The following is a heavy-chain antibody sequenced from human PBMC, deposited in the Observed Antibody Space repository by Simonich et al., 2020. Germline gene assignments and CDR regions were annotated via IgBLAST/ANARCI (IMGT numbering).Heavy chain of an antibody. Sequence: QVPLVQSGAEVKKPGASVKVSCKASGYTFTGYYIHWEGQAPGQGLEGEGWTNPTSGGTNYDQKFQGRVTMTRDTSISTAYMELSRLRSDDTAVYYCARARLYSSSHAFDIWGQGTMVTVSS. V-gene: IGHV1-2*02. CDR2: TNPTSGGT. J-gene: IGHJ3*02. D-gene: IGHD6-6*01. CDR1: GYTFTGYY. CDR3: ARARLYSSSHAFDI.